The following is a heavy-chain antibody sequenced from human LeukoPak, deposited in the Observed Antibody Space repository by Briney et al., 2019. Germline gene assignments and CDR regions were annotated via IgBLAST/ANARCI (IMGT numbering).Heavy chain of an antibody. Sequence: PGGSLRLSCAASGFTFSTYALHWVRQAPGKGLEWVAVISYDGNNIYYVDSVKGRFTISRDNSKNTLYLQMNSLRAEDTAVYFCARGAAAPGSVVDSWGQGTLVTVSS. D-gene: IGHD6-13*01. CDR2: ISYDGNNI. J-gene: IGHJ4*02. V-gene: IGHV3-30-3*01. CDR1: GFTFSTYA. CDR3: ARGAAAPGSVVDS.